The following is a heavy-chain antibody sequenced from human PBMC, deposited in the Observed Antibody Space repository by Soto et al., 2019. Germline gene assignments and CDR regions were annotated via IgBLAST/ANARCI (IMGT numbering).Heavy chain of an antibody. CDR1: GGSISSNNW. J-gene: IGHJ4*02. CDR2: IFQSGST. V-gene: IGHV4-4*02. CDR3: ARVYSGSYSYY. Sequence: QVQLQESGPGLVKPSGTLSLTCAVSGGSISSNNWWSWVRQPPGKGLEWIGEIFQSGSTYYSPSLKSRVTISVDKSKNQFSLKLTSVIAADTSVYYCARVYSGSYSYYWGQGTLVIVSS. D-gene: IGHD1-26*01.